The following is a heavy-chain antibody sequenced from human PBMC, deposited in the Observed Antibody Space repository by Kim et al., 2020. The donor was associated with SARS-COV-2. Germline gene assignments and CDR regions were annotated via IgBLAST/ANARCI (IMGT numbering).Heavy chain of an antibody. V-gene: IGHV1-46*01. D-gene: IGHD6-13*01. CDR3: ARDNDPNDSSSWYYNWFDP. Sequence: ASVKVSCKASGYTFTSYYMHWVRQAPGQGLEWMGIINPSGGSTSYAQKFQGRVTMTRDTSTSTAYMELSSLRSEDTAVYYCARDNDPNDSSSWYYNWFDPWGPGSLVTVSS. J-gene: IGHJ5*02. CDR1: GYTFTSYY. CDR2: INPSGGST.